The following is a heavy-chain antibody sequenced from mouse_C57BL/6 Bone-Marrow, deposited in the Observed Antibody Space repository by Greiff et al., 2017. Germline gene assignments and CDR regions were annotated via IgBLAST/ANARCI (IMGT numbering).Heavy chain of an antibody. CDR3: TSPLCGSSSGYAMED. D-gene: IGHD1-1*01. J-gene: IGHJ4*01. CDR1: GYTFTSYW. Sequence: VQLKESGTVLARPGASVKMSCKTSGYTFTSYWMHWVKQRPGQGLEWIGAIYPGNSDTSYNQKFKGKAKLTAVTSASTAYMELSSLTNEDSAVYYYTSPLCGSSSGYAMEDWGKGTSGTVSS. CDR2: IYPGNSDT. V-gene: IGHV1-5*01.